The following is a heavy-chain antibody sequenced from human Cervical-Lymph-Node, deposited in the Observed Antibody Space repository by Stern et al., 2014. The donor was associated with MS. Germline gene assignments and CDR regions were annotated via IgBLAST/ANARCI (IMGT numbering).Heavy chain of an antibody. V-gene: IGHV4-30-2*01. CDR3: ARSSTVTPNAFDI. J-gene: IGHJ3*02. Sequence: QLQLQESGSGLVKPSQTLSLTCAVSGGSISSGDYSWSWIRQPPGKGLEWIGYIYHSGSTYYNPSLKSRVTISVDRSKHQFSLKLSSVTAADTAVYYCARSSTVTPNAFDIWGQGTMVTVSS. CDR1: GGSISSGDYS. D-gene: IGHD4-17*01. CDR2: IYHSGST.